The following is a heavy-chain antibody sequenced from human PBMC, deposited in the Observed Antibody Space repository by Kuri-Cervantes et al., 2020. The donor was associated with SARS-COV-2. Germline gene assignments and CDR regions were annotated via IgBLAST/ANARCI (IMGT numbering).Heavy chain of an antibody. Sequence: SETLSLTCAVYGGSFSGYYWSWIRQPPGKGLEWIGEINHSGSTNYNPFLKSRVTISVDTSKNQFSLKLSSVTAADTAVYYCARRPRNYSNAGFDYWGQGTLVTVSS. CDR1: GGSFSGYY. V-gene: IGHV4-34*01. D-gene: IGHD4-11*01. CDR3: ARRPRNYSNAGFDY. CDR2: INHSGST. J-gene: IGHJ4*02.